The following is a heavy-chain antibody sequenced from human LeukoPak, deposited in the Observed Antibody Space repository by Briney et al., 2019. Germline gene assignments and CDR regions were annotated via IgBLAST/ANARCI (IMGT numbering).Heavy chain of an antibody. CDR2: INHIGST. Sequence: SETPSLTCAVYGGSFSGYYWSWIRHPPGKGLEWIGEINHIGSTNYNPSLKSRVTISVDTSKNQSSLKLSSVTAADTAVYYCARVYRGIAVAGHEGYFDYWGQGTLVTVS. V-gene: IGHV4-34*01. CDR3: ARVYRGIAVAGHEGYFDY. CDR1: GGSFSGYY. D-gene: IGHD6-19*01. J-gene: IGHJ4*02.